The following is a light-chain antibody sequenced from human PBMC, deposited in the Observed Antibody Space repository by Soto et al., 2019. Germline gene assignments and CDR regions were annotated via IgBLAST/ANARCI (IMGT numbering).Light chain of an antibody. J-gene: IGLJ1*01. CDR3: ASYAGSNKV. CDR1: SSDVGGYNY. Sequence: QSALTQPPSASGSPGQSVTSTCTGTSSDVGGYNYVSWYQQHPGKAPKLMIYEVTKRPSGVPDRFSGSKSGNTASLTVSRLLAEDEADYYCASYAGSNKVFGTGTKLTVL. V-gene: IGLV2-8*01. CDR2: EVT.